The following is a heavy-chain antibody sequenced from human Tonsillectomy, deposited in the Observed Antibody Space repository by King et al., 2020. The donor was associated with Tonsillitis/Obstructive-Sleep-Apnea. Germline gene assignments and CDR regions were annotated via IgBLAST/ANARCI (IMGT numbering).Heavy chain of an antibody. CDR1: GYTFTSYA. CDR3: ARELEDYIWGSYRYKGNAFDI. D-gene: IGHD3-16*02. V-gene: IGHV7-4-1*02. Sequence: QLVQSGSELKKPGASVKVSCKASGYTFTSYAMNWVRQAPGQGLEWMGWINTNTGNPTYAQGFTGRFVFSLDTSVSTAYLQISSLKAEDTAVYYCARELEDYIWGSYRYKGNAFDIWGQGTMVTVSS. J-gene: IGHJ3*02. CDR2: INTNTGNP.